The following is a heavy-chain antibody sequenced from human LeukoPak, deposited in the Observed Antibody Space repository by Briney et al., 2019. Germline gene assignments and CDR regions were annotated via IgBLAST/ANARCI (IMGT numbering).Heavy chain of an antibody. D-gene: IGHD3-10*01. J-gene: IGHJ6*02. Sequence: SVKVSCKASGGTFSSYAISWVRQAPGQGLEWMGRIIPILGIANYAQKFQGRVTITADKSTSTAYMELSSLRSEDTAVYYCARAEYGSGSYYDYYYYGMDVWGQGTTVTVSS. CDR1: GGTFSSYA. V-gene: IGHV1-69*04. CDR3: ARAEYGSGSYYDYYYYGMDV. CDR2: IIPILGIA.